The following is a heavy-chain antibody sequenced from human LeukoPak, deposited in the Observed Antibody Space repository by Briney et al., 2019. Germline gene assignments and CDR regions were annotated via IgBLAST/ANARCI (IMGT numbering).Heavy chain of an antibody. CDR3: TRTLVRGVFGMDV. J-gene: IGHJ6*02. V-gene: IGHV1-18*01. D-gene: IGHD3-10*01. Sequence: ASVKVSCKASGYTFTSYGISWVRQAPGQGLEWMGWISAYNGNTNYAQKLQGRVTMTGDSSRSTAYMELSSLTSEDTAVYYCTRTLVRGVFGMDVWGQGTTVTVSS. CDR1: GYTFTSYG. CDR2: ISAYNGNT.